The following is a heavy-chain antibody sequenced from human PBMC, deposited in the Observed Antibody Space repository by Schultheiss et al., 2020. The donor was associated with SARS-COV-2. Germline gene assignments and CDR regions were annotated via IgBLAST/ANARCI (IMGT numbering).Heavy chain of an antibody. D-gene: IGHD2-2*01. V-gene: IGHV1-2*02. Sequence: ASVKVSCKASGYAFIGFYIHWLRQAPGQGLQWMGWINPSSGDTNEAQRFQGRVTMTRDTSISTAYMALNRLTSDDTAVYYCARRGYCSSTSCYDYYGMDVWGQGTTVTVSS. CDR3: ARRGYCSSTSCYDYYGMDV. CDR2: INPSSGDT. CDR1: GYAFIGFY. J-gene: IGHJ6*02.